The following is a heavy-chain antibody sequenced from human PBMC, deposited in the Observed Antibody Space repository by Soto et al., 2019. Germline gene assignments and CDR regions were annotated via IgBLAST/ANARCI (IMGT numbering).Heavy chain of an antibody. V-gene: IGHV4-31*03. Sequence: QVQLQESGPGLVKPSQTLSLTCTVSGGSISSVNYYWGWIRQYPGKGLEWIGYIYYSGITQYNPSLKSRGTISGDTSKNQFPLNLNSVTAADTAVYYCARGYSNGYLGNWFDPWGQGTLVIVSS. D-gene: IGHD3-22*01. CDR1: GGSISSVNYY. CDR3: ARGYSNGYLGNWFDP. CDR2: IYYSGIT. J-gene: IGHJ5*02.